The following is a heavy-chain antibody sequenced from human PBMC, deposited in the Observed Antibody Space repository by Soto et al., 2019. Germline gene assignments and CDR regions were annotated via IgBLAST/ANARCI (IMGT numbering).Heavy chain of an antibody. CDR3: ARALGAPPYYYYMDG. V-gene: IGHV3-23*01. CDR1: GFTFSSYA. J-gene: IGHJ6*03. CDR2: ISGDAGST. Sequence: GGSLRLSCAASGFTFSSYAMSWVRQAPGKGLEWVSAISGDAGSTYYADSVKGRFTISRDNSKNTLYLQMNSLRAEDTAVYYCARALGAPPYYYYMDGWGKGTTVTVSS.